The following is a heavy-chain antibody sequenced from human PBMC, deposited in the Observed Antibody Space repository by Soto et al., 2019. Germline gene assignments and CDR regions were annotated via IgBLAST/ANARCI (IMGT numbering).Heavy chain of an antibody. CDR1: GDTFTSHG. V-gene: IGHV1-18*01. CDR2: ISAYNGYT. Sequence: QIQLVQSGAEVKKPGASVKVSCKASGDTFTSHGISWVRQAPGQGLEWMGWISAYNGYTNYAQNLQGRVTMTTDTSTSTAYMELRSLRSDDTAVYYCARDPIYYSGNYQFDYWGQGTLVTVSS. J-gene: IGHJ4*02. CDR3: ARDPIYYSGNYQFDY. D-gene: IGHD1-26*01.